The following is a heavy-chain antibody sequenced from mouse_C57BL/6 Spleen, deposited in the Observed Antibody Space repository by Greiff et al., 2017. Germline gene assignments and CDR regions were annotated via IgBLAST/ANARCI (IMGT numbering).Heavy chain of an antibody. CDR2: IYPGDGDT. J-gene: IGHJ4*01. Sequence: VQLQQSGAELVKPGASVKISCKASGYAFSSYWMNWVKQRPGKGLEWIGQIYPGDGDTNYNGKFKGTATLTADNSSRPAYMQLSSLTSEDSAVYVCARGLFITTVVASGNYYAMDYWGQGTSVTVSS. CDR1: GYAFSSYW. CDR3: ARGLFITTVVASGNYYAMDY. D-gene: IGHD1-1*01. V-gene: IGHV1-80*01.